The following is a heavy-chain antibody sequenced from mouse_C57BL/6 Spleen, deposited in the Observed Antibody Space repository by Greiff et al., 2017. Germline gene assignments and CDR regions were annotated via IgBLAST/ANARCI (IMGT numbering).Heavy chain of an antibody. V-gene: IGHV5-9-1*02. D-gene: IGHD2-4*01. CDR1: GFTFSSYA. CDR3: TRDYDYAMDY. Sequence: EVKLVESGEGLVKPGGSLKLSCAASGFTFSSYAMSWVRQTPETRLEWVAYISSGGDYIYYADTVKGRFTISRDNARNTLYLQMSSLKSEDTAMDYCTRDYDYAMDYWGQGTSVTVSS. J-gene: IGHJ4*01. CDR2: ISSGGDYI.